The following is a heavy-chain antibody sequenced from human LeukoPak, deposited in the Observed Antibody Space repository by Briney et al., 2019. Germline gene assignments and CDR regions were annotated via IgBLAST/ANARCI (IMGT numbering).Heavy chain of an antibody. CDR1: GDTFTGYY. CDR3: ATTGREDSSGWFSYYYYYYMDV. CDR2: INPNSGGT. V-gene: IGHV1-2*02. Sequence: GASVKVSCKASGDTFTGYYIHWVRQAPGQGLEWMGWINPNSGGTNYAQKFQGRVTMTRDTSISTAYMELSRLRSDDIAIYFCATTGREDSSGWFSYYYYYYMDVWGKGTTATVSS. D-gene: IGHD6-19*01. J-gene: IGHJ6*03.